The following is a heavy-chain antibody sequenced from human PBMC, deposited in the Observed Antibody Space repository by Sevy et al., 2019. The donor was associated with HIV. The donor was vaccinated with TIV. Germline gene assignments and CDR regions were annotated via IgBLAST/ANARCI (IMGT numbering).Heavy chain of an antibody. Sequence: GESLKISCAASGFTFSSYAMHWVRQAPGKGLEWVAVISYDGSNKYYADSVKGRFTISRDNSKNTLYLQMNSLRAEDTAVYYCARDRGSSWYKGLDYWGQGTLVTVSS. CDR1: GFTFSSYA. V-gene: IGHV3-30-3*01. J-gene: IGHJ4*02. CDR3: ARDRGSSWYKGLDY. CDR2: ISYDGSNK. D-gene: IGHD6-13*01.